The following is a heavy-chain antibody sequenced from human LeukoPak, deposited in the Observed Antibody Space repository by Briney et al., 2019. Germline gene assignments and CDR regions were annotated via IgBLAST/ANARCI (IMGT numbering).Heavy chain of an antibody. CDR2: IYSGGNT. CDR3: ARTNYYGSGTLFFDY. J-gene: IGHJ4*02. D-gene: IGHD3-10*01. CDR1: GLTVSSNY. V-gene: IGHV3-53*01. Sequence: GGSLRLSCAASGLTVSSNYMSWVRQAPGKGLEWVSVIYSGGNTYYADSVKGRFTISRDNSKNTLYLQMNNLRAEDTAMYYCARTNYYGSGTLFFDYWGQGTLVTVSS.